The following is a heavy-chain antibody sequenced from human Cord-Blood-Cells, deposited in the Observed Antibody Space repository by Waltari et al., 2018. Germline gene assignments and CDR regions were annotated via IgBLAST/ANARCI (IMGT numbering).Heavy chain of an antibody. J-gene: IGHJ4*02. V-gene: IGHV4-38-2*02. CDR3: ARAIFGVVMDY. CDR2: IYHSGST. Sequence: QVQLQESGPGLVKPSETLSLTCTVSGYSISSGYYWGWIRQPPGNGLEWIGSIYHSGSTYYNPSLKIRVTISVDTSKNQFSLKLSSVTAADTAVYYCARAIFGVVMDYWGQGTLVTVSS. CDR1: GYSISSGYY. D-gene: IGHD3-3*01.